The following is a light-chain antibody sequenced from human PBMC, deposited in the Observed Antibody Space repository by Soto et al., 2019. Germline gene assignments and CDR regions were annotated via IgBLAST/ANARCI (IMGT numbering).Light chain of an antibody. CDR1: QSISRH. Sequence: DIQMTQSPSSLSASVGDRVTITCRTSQSISRHLNWYQQKPGKAPKFLIYAASSLQRGVPSRFSGSGSGTDFTLTISSLQPEDFATYYCQQSYSTPLTFGGGTKVEIK. V-gene: IGKV1-39*01. J-gene: IGKJ4*01. CDR2: AAS. CDR3: QQSYSTPLT.